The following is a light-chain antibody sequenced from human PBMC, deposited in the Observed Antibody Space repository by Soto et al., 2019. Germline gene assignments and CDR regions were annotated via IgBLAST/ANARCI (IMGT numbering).Light chain of an antibody. CDR1: SSDVGGYNY. Sequence: QSVLTQPASVSGSPGQSITISCTGTSSDVGGYNYVSWYQQHPGKAPKLMIYEVSNRPSGVSNRSSGSKSGNTASLPISGLQAEDEAAYYCTSYTSSTFYVSGTGTTVTVL. V-gene: IGLV2-14*01. CDR3: TSYTSSTFYV. CDR2: EVS. J-gene: IGLJ1*01.